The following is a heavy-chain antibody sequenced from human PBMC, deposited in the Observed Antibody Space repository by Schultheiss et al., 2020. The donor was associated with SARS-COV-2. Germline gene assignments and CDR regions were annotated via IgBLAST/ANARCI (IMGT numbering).Heavy chain of an antibody. J-gene: IGHJ4*02. CDR1: GYSISSGGYY. V-gene: IGHV4-31*11. Sequence: SETLSLTCAVSGYSISSGGYYWSWIRQHPGKGLEWIGYIYYSGSTYYNPSLKSRVTISVDTSKNQFSLKLSSVTAADTAVYYCARGWGPNYFDYWGQGTLVTVSS. D-gene: IGHD3-16*01. CDR2: IYYSGST. CDR3: ARGWGPNYFDY.